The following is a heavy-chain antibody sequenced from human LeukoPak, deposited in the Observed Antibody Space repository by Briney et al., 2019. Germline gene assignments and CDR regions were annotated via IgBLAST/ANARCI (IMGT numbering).Heavy chain of an antibody. CDR1: GGSISNFY. V-gene: IGHV4-59*01. D-gene: IGHD6-19*01. CDR2: IHGRGST. J-gene: IGHJ5*02. CDR3: ARARDITVAGTWGDNWFDP. Sequence: SETLSLTCTVSGGSISNFYWSWIRQSPGKGLEWIGYIHGRGSTNYNPSLKSRVTISVATSKSQFSLKLSSVTAADTAIYYCARARDITVAGTWGDNWFDPWGQGTLVTVSS.